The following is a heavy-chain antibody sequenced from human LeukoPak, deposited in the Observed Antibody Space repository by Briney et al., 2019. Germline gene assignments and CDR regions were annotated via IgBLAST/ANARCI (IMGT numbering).Heavy chain of an antibody. V-gene: IGHV1-18*01. CDR1: GYTFTSYG. Sequence: APRKVSSKASGYTFTSYGISWVRQAPGHGLEWMGWISAYNGNTNYAQKVQGRVTMTTDTYTSTAYMELRSLRSDDTAVYYCARATGGYYFDYWGQGTLVTVSS. D-gene: IGHD1-1*01. CDR2: ISAYNGNT. CDR3: ARATGGYYFDY. J-gene: IGHJ4*02.